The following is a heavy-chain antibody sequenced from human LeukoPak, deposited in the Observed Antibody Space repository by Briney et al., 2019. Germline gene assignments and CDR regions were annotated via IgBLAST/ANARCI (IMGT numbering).Heavy chain of an antibody. Sequence: PGRSLRLSCAASGFTFSSYGMHWVRQAPGKGLEWVAVISYDGSNKYYADSVKGRFTISRDNSKNTLYLQMNSLRAEDTAVYYCAKVDYDFWSGYVDYWGQGTLVTVSS. D-gene: IGHD3-3*01. J-gene: IGHJ4*02. V-gene: IGHV3-30*18. CDR1: GFTFSSYG. CDR3: AKVDYDFWSGYVDY. CDR2: ISYDGSNK.